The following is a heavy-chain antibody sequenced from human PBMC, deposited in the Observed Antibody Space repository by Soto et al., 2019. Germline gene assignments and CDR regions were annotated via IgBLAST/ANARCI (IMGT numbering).Heavy chain of an antibody. J-gene: IGHJ6*02. Sequence: ASVKVSCKASGYTFTSYGISWVRQAPGQGLEWMEWISAYNGNTNYAQKLQGRVTMTTDTSTSTAYMELRSLRSDDTAVYYCARGGGSGYSSSWYETIYYYYYGMDVWGQGTTVTVSS. CDR3: ARGGGSGYSSSWYETIYYYYYGMDV. CDR2: ISAYNGNT. V-gene: IGHV1-18*04. CDR1: GYTFTSYG. D-gene: IGHD6-13*01.